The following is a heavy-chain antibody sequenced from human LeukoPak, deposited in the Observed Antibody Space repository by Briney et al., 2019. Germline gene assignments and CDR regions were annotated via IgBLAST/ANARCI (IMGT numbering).Heavy chain of an antibody. J-gene: IGHJ4*02. V-gene: IGHV4-30-2*02. CDR3: ASSGYSSGWYDLDY. Sequence: SQTLSLTCTVSGSSISSGGYYWSWIRQPPGKGLEWIGYISHSGSTYYNPSLTSRVTISVDTSKNQFSLKLSSVTAADTAVYYCASSGYSSGWYDLDYWGQGTLVTVSS. D-gene: IGHD6-19*01. CDR2: ISHSGST. CDR1: GSSISSGGYY.